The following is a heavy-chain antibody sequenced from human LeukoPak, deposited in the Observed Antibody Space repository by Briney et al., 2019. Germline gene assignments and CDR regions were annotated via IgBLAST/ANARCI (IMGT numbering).Heavy chain of an antibody. CDR3: ARDGQYSSSSDWFDP. CDR1: GYIFTTYY. CDR2: INPYSGGT. J-gene: IGHJ5*02. D-gene: IGHD6-13*01. V-gene: IGHV1-2*02. Sequence: ASVEVSCKASGYIFTTYYMHWVRQVPGQGLEWMGWINPYSGGTNYAQKFEGRVTMTRDTSISTAYMELSRLISDDTAVYYCARDGQYSSSSDWFDPWGQGTLVTVSS.